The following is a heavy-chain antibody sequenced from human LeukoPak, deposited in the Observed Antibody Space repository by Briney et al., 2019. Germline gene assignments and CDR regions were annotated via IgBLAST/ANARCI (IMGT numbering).Heavy chain of an antibody. D-gene: IGHD3-10*01. Sequence: PGGSLRLSCAASGFTFTNAPMNWVRQAPGKGLEWVGRIKSKTGGETTDYAAPVKGRFTISRDDSKNTLSLQMNGLKTEDTALYYCATEITIDGYFDYWGQGTLVTVSS. J-gene: IGHJ4*02. CDR2: IKSKTGGETT. CDR3: ATEITIDGYFDY. CDR1: GFTFTNAP. V-gene: IGHV3-15*01.